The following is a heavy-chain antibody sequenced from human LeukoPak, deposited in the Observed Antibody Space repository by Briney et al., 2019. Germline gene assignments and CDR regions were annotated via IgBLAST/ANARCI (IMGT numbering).Heavy chain of an antibody. CDR1: GFTFSSRDW. D-gene: IGHD1-26*01. V-gene: IGHV3-7*01. CDR3: ARDKRVGATILDY. Sequence: GGSLRLSCVASGFTFSSRDWMTWVRQAPGKGLEWVANIKQDGSEIYYVDSVKGRFTISRDNAKSSLSLQMNSLTAEDTAVYYCARDKRVGATILDYWGQGTLVTVSS. CDR2: IKQDGSEI. J-gene: IGHJ4*02.